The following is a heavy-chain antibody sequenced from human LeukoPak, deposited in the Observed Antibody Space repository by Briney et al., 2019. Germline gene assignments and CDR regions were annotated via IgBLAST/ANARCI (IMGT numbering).Heavy chain of an antibody. CDR1: GGSISTYY. J-gene: IGHJ2*01. V-gene: IGHV4-4*07. Sequence: PSETLSLTCTVSGGSISTYYWSWIRQPAGKGLEWIGRIYSSGSTNYNPSLKSRVTMSVDTSKNQFSLKLRSVTAADTAVYYCARVXQKLERIAVAGTSEWRANWYFDLWGRGTLVTVSS. D-gene: IGHD6-19*01. CDR2: IYSSGST. CDR3: ARVXQKLERIAVAGTSEWRANWYFDL.